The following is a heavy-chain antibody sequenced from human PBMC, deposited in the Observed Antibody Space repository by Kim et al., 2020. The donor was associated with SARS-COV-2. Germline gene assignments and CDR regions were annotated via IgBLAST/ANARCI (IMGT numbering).Heavy chain of an antibody. CDR3: ARRIVAMDV. Sequence: GGSLRLSCAASGFTFSDHYMDWVRQAPGKGLEWVGRTTNKANSYNTEYAASVRGRFTISRDESKNSLYLQMNSLKTEDTAVYFCARRIVAMDVWGQGTT. D-gene: IGHD2-15*01. J-gene: IGHJ6*02. CDR1: GFTFSDHY. V-gene: IGHV3-72*01. CDR2: TTNKANSYNT.